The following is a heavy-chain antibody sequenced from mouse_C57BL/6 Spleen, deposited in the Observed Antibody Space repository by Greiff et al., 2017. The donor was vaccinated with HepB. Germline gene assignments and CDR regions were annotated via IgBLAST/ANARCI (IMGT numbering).Heavy chain of an antibody. CDR2: IDPEDGDT. CDR3: TTHGGGAMDY. J-gene: IGHJ4*01. CDR1: GFNIKDYY. Sequence: VQLQQSGAALVRPGASVKLSCTASGFNIKDYYMHWVKQRPEQGLEWIGRIDPEDGDTEYAPKFQGKATMTADTSSDTASLHRSSLTSEDTAVYYCTTHGGGAMDYWGQGTSVTVSS. V-gene: IGHV14-1*01.